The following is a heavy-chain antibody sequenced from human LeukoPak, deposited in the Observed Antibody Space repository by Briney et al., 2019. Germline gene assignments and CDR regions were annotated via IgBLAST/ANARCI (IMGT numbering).Heavy chain of an antibody. J-gene: IGHJ4*02. CDR3: AREDSSGWYPY. D-gene: IGHD6-19*01. CDR2: ISSSSSYI. Sequence: PGGSLRLSCAASGFTFSSYGMSWVRQAPGKGLEWVSSISSSSSYIYYADSVKGRFTISRDNAKNSLYLQMNSLRAEDTAVYYCAREDSSGWYPYWGQGTLVTVSS. V-gene: IGHV3-21*01. CDR1: GFTFSSYG.